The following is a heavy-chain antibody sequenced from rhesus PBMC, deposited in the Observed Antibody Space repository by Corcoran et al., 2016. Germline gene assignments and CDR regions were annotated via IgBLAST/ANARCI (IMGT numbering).Heavy chain of an antibody. CDR3: AREGVYTVTMFDY. CDR2: INPYNGKT. V-gene: IGHV1S2*01. J-gene: IGHJ4*01. Sequence: QVQLVQSGAEVKKPGSSVKVSCKASGYTFTDYHMHWVRQVPRQGLGRMGWINPYNGKTKYAQKFQGRVTMTRETSTSTAYMELSSLRSEDTAVYYCAREGVYTVTMFDYWGQGVLVTVSS. D-gene: IGHD4-23*01. CDR1: GYTFTDYH.